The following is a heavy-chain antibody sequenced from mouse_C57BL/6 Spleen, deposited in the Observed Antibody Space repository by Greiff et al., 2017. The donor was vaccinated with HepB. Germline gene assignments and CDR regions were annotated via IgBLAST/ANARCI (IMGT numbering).Heavy chain of an antibody. D-gene: IGHD2-5*01. CDR3: AREGNSNYVWFAY. CDR2: ISYDGSN. J-gene: IGHJ3*01. Sequence: EVQLQQSGPGLVKPSQSLSLTCSVTGYSITSGYYWNWIRQFPGNKLEWMGYISYDGSNNYNPSLKNRISITRDTSKNQFFLKLNSVTTEDTATYYCAREGNSNYVWFAYWGQGTLVTVSA. CDR1: GYSITSGYY. V-gene: IGHV3-6*01.